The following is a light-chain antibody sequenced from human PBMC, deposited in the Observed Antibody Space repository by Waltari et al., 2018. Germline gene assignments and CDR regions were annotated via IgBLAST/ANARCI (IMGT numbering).Light chain of an antibody. Sequence: QSALTQPPSASGSPGQSVTISCTGTSGDVGGYNYVSWYQHHPGTAPKVLIYEVSKRPSGVPYRFSGSKSGNTASLTVSGLQGEDEADYYCVSYAAGSNYVFGTGTKVTVL. CDR3: VSYAAGSNYV. V-gene: IGLV2-8*01. CDR2: EVS. J-gene: IGLJ1*01. CDR1: SGDVGGYNY.